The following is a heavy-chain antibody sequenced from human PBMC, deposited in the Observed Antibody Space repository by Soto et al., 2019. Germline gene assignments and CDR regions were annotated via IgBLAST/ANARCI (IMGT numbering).Heavy chain of an antibody. CDR3: ARVGRYCSGGSCFYYYYGMDV. Sequence: QVQLQQWGAGLLKPSETLSLTCAVYGGSFSGYYWSWIRQPPGKGLEWIGEINHSGSTNYNPSLKSRVTISVDTSKNQFSLKLSSVTAADTAVYYCARVGRYCSGGSCFYYYYGMDVWGQGTTVTVSS. D-gene: IGHD2-15*01. J-gene: IGHJ6*02. CDR1: GGSFSGYY. CDR2: INHSGST. V-gene: IGHV4-34*01.